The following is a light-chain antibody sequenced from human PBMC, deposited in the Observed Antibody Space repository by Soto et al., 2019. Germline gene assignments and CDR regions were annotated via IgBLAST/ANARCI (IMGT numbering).Light chain of an antibody. Sequence: PGERATLSCRASQSVSSTYLAWFQQKPGQAPRLLIYGASTRATGIPDRFSGSGSGTDFTLTISGLEPEDFALYYCQQYGVTPPNTFGGGTKVDIK. CDR2: GAS. J-gene: IGKJ4*01. V-gene: IGKV3-20*01. CDR3: QQYGVTPPNT. CDR1: QSVSSTY.